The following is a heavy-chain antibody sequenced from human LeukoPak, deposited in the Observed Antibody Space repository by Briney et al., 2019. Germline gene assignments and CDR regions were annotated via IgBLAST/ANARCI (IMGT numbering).Heavy chain of an antibody. V-gene: IGHV4-4*07. CDR2: IYTSGST. D-gene: IGHD6-6*01. J-gene: IGHJ4*02. CDR3: ARVNGEQLVPDFDY. CDR1: GGSISSYY. Sequence: SETLSLTCTVSGGSISSYYWSWIRQPAGKGLEWIGRIYTSGSTNYNPSLKSRVTMSVDTSKNQFSLKLNSMTAADTAVYYCARVNGEQLVPDFDYWGQGTLVTVSS.